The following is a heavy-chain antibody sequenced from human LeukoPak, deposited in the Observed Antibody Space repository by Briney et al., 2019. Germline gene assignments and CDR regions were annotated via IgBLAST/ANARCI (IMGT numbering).Heavy chain of an antibody. CDR2: LYIGGNT. CDR3: MTAAGYNFGQC. CDR1: GLTVNNNY. J-gene: IGHJ4*02. Sequence: GGSLRLSCAASGLTVNNNYMNWVRQAPGKGLEWVSALYIGGNTYYADSVRGRFTISRDNSKNTLYLQMNSLRAEDTAIYYCMTAAGYNFGQCWGQGTLVTVSS. V-gene: IGHV3-53*01. D-gene: IGHD5-18*01.